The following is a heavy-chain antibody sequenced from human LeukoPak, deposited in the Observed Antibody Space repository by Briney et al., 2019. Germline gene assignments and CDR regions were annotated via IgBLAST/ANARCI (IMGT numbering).Heavy chain of an antibody. CDR1: GGTFSSDA. J-gene: IGHJ4*02. CDR3: ARAVWSATIGTHFDY. CDR2: IIPIFGTA. Sequence: SVKVSCKASGGTFSSDAFSWVRQAPGQGLEWMGGIIPIFGTANYAQKFQGRVTITADESTSTAYLDVSSLRSDDTAVYYCARAVWSATIGTHFDYWGQGTLVIVSS. D-gene: IGHD5-12*01. V-gene: IGHV1-69*01.